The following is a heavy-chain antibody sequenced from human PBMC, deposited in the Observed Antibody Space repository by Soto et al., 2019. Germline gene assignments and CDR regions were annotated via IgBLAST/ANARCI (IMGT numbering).Heavy chain of an antibody. V-gene: IGHV3-30-3*01. CDR3: AASSSWFNWFDP. CDR2: ISYDGSNK. J-gene: IGHJ5*02. D-gene: IGHD6-13*01. CDR1: GFTFSSYA. Sequence: GGSLRLSCAASGFTFSSYAMHWVRQAPGKGLEWVAVISYDGSNKYYADSVKGRFTISRDNSKNTLYLQMNSLRAEDTAVYYCAASSSWFNWFDPWGQGTLVTVSS.